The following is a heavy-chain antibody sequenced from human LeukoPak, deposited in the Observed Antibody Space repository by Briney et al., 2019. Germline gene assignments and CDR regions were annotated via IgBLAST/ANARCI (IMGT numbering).Heavy chain of an antibody. CDR3: ARSPLQGRNWFDP. V-gene: IGHV4-30-2*01. CDR2: IYHSGST. Sequence: SETLSLTCAVYGGSFSGYYWSWIRQPPGKGLEWIGYIYHSGSTYYNPSLKSRVTISVDRSKNQFSLKLSSVTAADTAVYYCARSPLQGRNWFDPWGQGTLVTVSS. CDR1: GGSFSGYY. J-gene: IGHJ5*01.